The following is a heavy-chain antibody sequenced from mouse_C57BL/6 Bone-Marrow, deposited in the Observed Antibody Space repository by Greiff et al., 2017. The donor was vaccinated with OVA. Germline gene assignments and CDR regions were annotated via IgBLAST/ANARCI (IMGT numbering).Heavy chain of an antibody. J-gene: IGHJ4*01. CDR3: ARNRDYYGSSPMDY. D-gene: IGHD1-1*01. Sequence: VKLMESGPGLVQPSQSLSIPCTVSGFSLTSYGVHWVRQSPGKGLEWLGVIWSGGSTDYNAAFISRLSISKDNSKSQVFFKMNSLQADDTAIYYCARNRDYYGSSPMDYWGQGTSVTVSS. CDR2: IWSGGST. V-gene: IGHV2-2*01. CDR1: GFSLTSYG.